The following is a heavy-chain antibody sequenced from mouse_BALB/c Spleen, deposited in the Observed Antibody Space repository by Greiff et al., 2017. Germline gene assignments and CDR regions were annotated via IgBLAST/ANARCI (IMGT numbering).Heavy chain of an antibody. Sequence: EVQVVESGGDLVKPGGSLKLSCAASGFTFSSYGMSWVRQTPDKRLEWVATISSCGSYTYYPDSVKGRFTISRDNAKNTLYLQMSSLKSEDTAMYYCARQNFYYAMDYWGQGTSVTVSS. CDR1: GFTFSSYG. J-gene: IGHJ4*01. CDR3: ARQNFYYAMDY. CDR2: ISSCGSYT. V-gene: IGHV5-6*01.